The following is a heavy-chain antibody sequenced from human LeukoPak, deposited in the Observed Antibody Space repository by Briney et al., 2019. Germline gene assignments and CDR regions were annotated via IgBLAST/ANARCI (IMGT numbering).Heavy chain of an antibody. V-gene: IGHV3-11*03. CDR2: ISSSSSYT. CDR1: GFTFSDYY. CDR3: ARLNLDTAYTYDY. J-gene: IGHJ4*02. D-gene: IGHD5-18*01. Sequence: GGSLRLSCAASGFTFSDYYMSWLRQAPGKGLEWVSYISSSSSYTNYADSVEGRFTISRDNAKNSLYLQMNSLRAEDTAVYYCARLNLDTAYTYDYWGQGTVVTVSS.